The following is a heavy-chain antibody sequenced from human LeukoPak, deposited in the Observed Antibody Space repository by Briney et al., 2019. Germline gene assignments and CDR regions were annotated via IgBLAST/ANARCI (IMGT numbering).Heavy chain of an antibody. CDR2: LFYTGNT. CDR1: GGSISSGNYY. V-gene: IGHV4-39*07. D-gene: IGHD2-2*01. CDR3: ARTLGYCGNTNCYEVFDY. J-gene: IGHJ4*02. Sequence: PSETLSLTCTVSGGSISSGNYYWAWIRQPPGKRLEWIGSLFYTGNTYYNPSLKSRVTISIDTSRNQFSLKLSSVTAADTAVYYCARTLGYCGNTNCYEVFDYWGQGTLVTVSS.